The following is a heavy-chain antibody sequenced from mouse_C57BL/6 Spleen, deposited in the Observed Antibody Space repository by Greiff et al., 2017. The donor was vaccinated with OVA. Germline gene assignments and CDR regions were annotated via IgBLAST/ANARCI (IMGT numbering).Heavy chain of an antibody. D-gene: IGHD1-1*01. Sequence: VQLQQSGAELVKPGASVKLSCTASGFNIKDYYMHWVKQRPEQGLEWIGRIDPEDGETNYAPQFQGKATITADTSSNTAYLQLSSLTAEDTAVYYCARESSFDYWGQGTTLTVSS. J-gene: IGHJ2*01. CDR1: GFNIKDYY. V-gene: IGHV14-2*01. CDR2: IDPEDGET. CDR3: ARESSFDY.